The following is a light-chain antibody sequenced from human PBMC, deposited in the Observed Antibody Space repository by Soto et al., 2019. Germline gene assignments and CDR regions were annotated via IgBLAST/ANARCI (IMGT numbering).Light chain of an antibody. CDR2: DAS. CDR1: QSVFTS. V-gene: IGKV3-11*01. CDR3: QKPNSLPLT. Sequence: ETVLTQSPATLSLSPGERASLSCRASQSVFTSLAWYQQKPGQAPRLLISDASNRAAGIPARFSGSGSGTDFTLTISSLEPEDFEVYYCQKPNSLPLTFGGGTKV. J-gene: IGKJ4*01.